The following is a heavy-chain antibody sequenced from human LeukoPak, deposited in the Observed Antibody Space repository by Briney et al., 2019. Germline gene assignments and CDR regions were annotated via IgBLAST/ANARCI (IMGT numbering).Heavy chain of an antibody. V-gene: IGHV1-2*02. Sequence: ASVKVSCQASGYTFTAYYIHWVRQAPGQGLEWMGWINPSSGVTKLAQRFQGRVTMTRDTSISTAYMDLSRLRSDGTAVYYCAKDQPRRYDYWSAYYTGDDDHYYMDVWGEGTTVIVS. D-gene: IGHD3-3*01. CDR2: INPSSGVT. CDR1: GYTFTAYY. CDR3: AKDQPRRYDYWSAYYTGDDDHYYMDV. J-gene: IGHJ6*03.